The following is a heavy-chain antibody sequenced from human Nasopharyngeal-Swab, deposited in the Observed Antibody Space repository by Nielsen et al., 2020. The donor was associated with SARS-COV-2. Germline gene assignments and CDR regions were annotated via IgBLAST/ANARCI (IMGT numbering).Heavy chain of an antibody. Sequence: SCAASGFTFSSYGMHWVRQAPGKGLEWVAVISYDGSNKYYADSVKGRFTISRDNSKNTLYLQMNSLRAEDTAVYYCAKDLGSSGYYSWFDPWGQGTLVTVSS. V-gene: IGHV3-30*18. CDR3: AKDLGSSGYYSWFDP. D-gene: IGHD3-22*01. J-gene: IGHJ5*02. CDR2: ISYDGSNK. CDR1: GFTFSSYG.